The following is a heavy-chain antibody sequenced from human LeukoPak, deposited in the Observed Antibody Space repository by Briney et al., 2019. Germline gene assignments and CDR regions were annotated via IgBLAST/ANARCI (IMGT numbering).Heavy chain of an antibody. CDR1: GGTFSSYA. D-gene: IGHD6-13*01. CDR2: IIPIFGTA. Sequence: GASVKVSCKASGGTFSSYAISWVRQAPGQGLEWMGGIIPIFGTANYAQKFQGRVTITADKSTSTAYMELSSLRSEDTAVYYCARSYTGYSSSWWHYYYMDVWGKGTTVTVSS. V-gene: IGHV1-69*06. CDR3: ARSYTGYSSSWWHYYYMDV. J-gene: IGHJ6*03.